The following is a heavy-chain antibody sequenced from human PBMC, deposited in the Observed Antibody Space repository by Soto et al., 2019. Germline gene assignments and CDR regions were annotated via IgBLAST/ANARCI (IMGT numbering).Heavy chain of an antibody. J-gene: IGHJ5*02. D-gene: IGHD2-2*01. CDR2: IYYSGST. CDR3: ARHVIVVVPAVTGWFDP. CDR1: GGSISSSSYY. Sequence: SETLSLTCTVSGGSISSSSYYWGWIRQPPGKGLEWIGSIYYSGSTYYNPSLKSRVTISVDTSKNQFSLKLSSVTAADTAVHYCARHVIVVVPAVTGWFDPWGQGTLVTVSS. V-gene: IGHV4-39*01.